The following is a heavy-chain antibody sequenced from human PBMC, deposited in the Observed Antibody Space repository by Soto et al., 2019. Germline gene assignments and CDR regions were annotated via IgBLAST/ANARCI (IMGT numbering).Heavy chain of an antibody. CDR1: GYTFTSYG. Sequence: QVQLVQSGAEVKKPGASVKVSCKASGYTFTSYGIIWVRQAPGQGLEWMGRISSYNGNTNYAQKLQGRVTMTTDTSTSSAYMELRSVRSDDTSVYYCARDQSRGYYGSGGEGIDVWCQGTTVTVSS. J-gene: IGHJ6*02. D-gene: IGHD3-10*01. V-gene: IGHV1-18*01. CDR3: ARDQSRGYYGSGGEGIDV. CDR2: ISSYNGNT.